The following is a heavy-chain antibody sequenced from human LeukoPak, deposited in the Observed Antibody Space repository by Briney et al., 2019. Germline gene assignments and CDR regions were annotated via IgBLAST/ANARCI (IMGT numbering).Heavy chain of an antibody. V-gene: IGHV3-21*01. CDR3: ASSYYDYGYSFDY. J-gene: IGHJ4*02. Sequence: GGSLRLSCAASGFTFSSYSMNWVRQAPGKGLEWVSSISSSSSYIYYADSVKGRFTISRAIAKNSLYLQMVVTTANDTAVYNCASSYYDYGYSFDYWGQGNLVTVSS. CDR2: ISSSSSYI. CDR1: GFTFSSYS. D-gene: IGHD3-16*01.